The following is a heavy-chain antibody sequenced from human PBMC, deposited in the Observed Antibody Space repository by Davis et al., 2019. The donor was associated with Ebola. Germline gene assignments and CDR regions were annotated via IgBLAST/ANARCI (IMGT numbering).Heavy chain of an antibody. V-gene: IGHV3-23*01. CDR2: ISSSGSNT. Sequence: GESLKISCAASGFAFSTYGMTWVRQTPGKGLEWVSAISSSGSNTYYGDSVRGRLTISRDNSKNTLYLQVNSLRVEDTAVYYCVKHYSLGRNDAFDIWGQGTTVTVSS. J-gene: IGHJ3*02. CDR3: VKHYSLGRNDAFDI. CDR1: GFAFSTYG. D-gene: IGHD3-10*01.